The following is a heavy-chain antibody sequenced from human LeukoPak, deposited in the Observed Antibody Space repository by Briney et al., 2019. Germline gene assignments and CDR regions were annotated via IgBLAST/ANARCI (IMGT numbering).Heavy chain of an antibody. CDR1: GFYFGDYY. CDR3: ARAGKRSALDI. V-gene: IGHV3-11*01. CDR2: ISTTSKTI. J-gene: IGHJ3*02. Sequence: GGSLRLSCAASGFYFGDYYMTWIRQAPGKGLEWIAYISTTSKTIYYADSVKGRFSISRDNAKNSVSLEMNSLRVDDTAVYYCARAGKRSALDIWGQGTLVTVSS.